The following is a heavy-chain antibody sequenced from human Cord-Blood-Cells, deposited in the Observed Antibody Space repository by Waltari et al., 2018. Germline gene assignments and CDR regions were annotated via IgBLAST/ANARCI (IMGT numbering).Heavy chain of an antibody. CDR2: IYYSGST. J-gene: IGHJ4*02. Sequence: QVQLQESGPGLVTPSETLSLPCTVPGGSAISGTYYWSWMRLPPGKGLEWIGYIYYSGSTNYNPSLKSRVTISVDTSKNQFSLKLSSVTAADTAVYYCARGGSGWSRPSKFDYWGQGTLVTVSS. CDR3: ARGGSGWSRPSKFDY. CDR1: GGSAISGTYY. V-gene: IGHV4-61*01. D-gene: IGHD6-19*01.